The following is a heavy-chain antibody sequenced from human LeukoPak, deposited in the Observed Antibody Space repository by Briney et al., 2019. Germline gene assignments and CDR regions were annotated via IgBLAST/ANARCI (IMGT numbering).Heavy chain of an antibody. CDR2: INHSGST. D-gene: IGHD2-2*01. CDR1: GGSFSGYY. CDR3: ARARAIRYYYYYMDV. Sequence: SETLSLTCAVYGGSFSGYYWSWIRQPPGKGLEWIGEINHSGSTNYNPSLKSRVTISVDTSKNQFSLKLSSVTAADTAVYYCARARAIRYYYYYMDVWGKGTTVTVSS. J-gene: IGHJ6*03. V-gene: IGHV4-34*01.